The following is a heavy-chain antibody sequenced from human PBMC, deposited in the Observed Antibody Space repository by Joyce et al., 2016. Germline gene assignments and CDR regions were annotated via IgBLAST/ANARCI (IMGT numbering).Heavy chain of an antibody. D-gene: IGHD2-8*01. J-gene: IGHJ4*02. V-gene: IGHV3-21*01. CDR1: GFTFSSYS. CDR3: ARSSYTNGIFDY. CDR2: LSSSSSYI. Sequence: EVQLVESGGGLVKPGGSRRLSCAASGFTFSSYSMSWVRQAPGKGRELVSSLSSSSSYIKYTDSVKGRFTISRDNAKNSLYLQMNSLRVEDTAVYYCARSSYTNGIFDYWGQGTLVTVSS.